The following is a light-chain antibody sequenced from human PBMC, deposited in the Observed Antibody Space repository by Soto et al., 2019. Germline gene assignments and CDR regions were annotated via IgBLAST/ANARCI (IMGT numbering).Light chain of an antibody. CDR1: SGVVGGYNA. CDR2: DVS. V-gene: IGLV2-14*01. Sequence: QSALTQPASVSGSPGQSITISCTGTSGVVGGYNAVSWYQQHPGKAPKLMIYDVSNRPSGVSYRFSGSKSGSTASLTISGLQAEDEADYYCSSYTPSGVYVFGAGTKVTVL. J-gene: IGLJ1*01. CDR3: SSYTPSGVYV.